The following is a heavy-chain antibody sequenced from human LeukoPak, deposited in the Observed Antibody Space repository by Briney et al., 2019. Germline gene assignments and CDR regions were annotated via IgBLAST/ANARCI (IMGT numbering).Heavy chain of an antibody. J-gene: IGHJ2*01. CDR2: INPNSGGT. V-gene: IGHV1-2*02. CDR3: ARGDYDSSGFYWYFDL. D-gene: IGHD3-22*01. Sequence: ASVKVSCKASGYTFTGYYMHWVRQAPGQGLEWMGWINPNSGGTNYAQKFQGRVTLTRNTSISTAYMELSSLRSEDTAVYYCARGDYDSSGFYWYFDLWGRGTLVTVSS. CDR1: GYTFTGYY.